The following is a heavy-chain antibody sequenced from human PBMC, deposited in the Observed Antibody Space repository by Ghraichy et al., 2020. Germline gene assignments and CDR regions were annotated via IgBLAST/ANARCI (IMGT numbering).Heavy chain of an antibody. CDR1: GFTFSSYA. J-gene: IGHJ4*02. D-gene: IGHD1-26*01. Sequence: RGSLRLSCAASGFTFSSYAMSWVRQAPGKGLEWVSVISGSGGSTYYADSMRGRFTISRDNSKNTLYLQMNSLRAEDTAVYYCANRGTYSFDYWGQGTLVTVSS. V-gene: IGHV3-23*01. CDR2: ISGSGGST. CDR3: ANRGTYSFDY.